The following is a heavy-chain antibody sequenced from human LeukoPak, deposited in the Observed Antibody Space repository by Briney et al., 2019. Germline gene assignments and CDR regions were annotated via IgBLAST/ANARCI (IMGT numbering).Heavy chain of an antibody. CDR2: INHGGST. Sequence: SETLSLTCAVYGGSFSDSYWSWIRQPPGNGLEWIGEINHGGSTKFNPSLKSRVTISLDTSRNQFSLKVNSVTAADTAVYYCAKHLRRRFFSRTLGFDPWGQGTLVTVSS. CDR1: GGSFSDSY. J-gene: IGHJ5*02. D-gene: IGHD3-3*01. CDR3: AKHLRRRFFSRTLGFDP. V-gene: IGHV4-34*01.